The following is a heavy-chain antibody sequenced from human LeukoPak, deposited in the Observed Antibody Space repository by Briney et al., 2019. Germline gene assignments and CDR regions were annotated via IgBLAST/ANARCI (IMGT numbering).Heavy chain of an antibody. V-gene: IGHV2-5*02. CDR3: ARTIDPLGVIVPSALSYVD. D-gene: IGHD2/OR15-2a*01. CDR2: INWDDDE. Sequence: SGPTLAKPTQTLTLTCTFSGFSLTTSGVGVGWIRQPPVKAPEWLALINWDDDERYNASLKSRLTITKDTSRSQVVLTMTKMDPVDTGTYYCARTIDPLGVIVPSALSYVDWGQGTLVTVSS. CDR1: GFSLTTSGVG. J-gene: IGHJ4*02.